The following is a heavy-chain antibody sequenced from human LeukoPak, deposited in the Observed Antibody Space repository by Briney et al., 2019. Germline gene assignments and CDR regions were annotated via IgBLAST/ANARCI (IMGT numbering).Heavy chain of an antibody. CDR3: ARLVGATGSPDY. CDR1: GGSISSYY. CDR2: IYYSGST. Sequence: PSETLSLTCTVSGGSISSYYWSWIRQPPGKGLEWIGYIYYSGSTNYNPSLKSRVTISVDTSKNQFSLKLSSVTAADTAVYYCARLVGATGSPDYWGQGTLVTVSS. J-gene: IGHJ4*02. V-gene: IGHV4-59*08. D-gene: IGHD1-26*01.